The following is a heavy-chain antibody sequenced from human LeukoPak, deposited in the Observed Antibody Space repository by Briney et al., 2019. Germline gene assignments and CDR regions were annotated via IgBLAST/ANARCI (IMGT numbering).Heavy chain of an antibody. J-gene: IGHJ4*02. D-gene: IGHD3-22*01. Sequence: SETLSLTCTVSGGSISSGDYYWSWIRQPPGKGLKWIGYIYYSGSTYYNPSLKSRVTISVDTSKNQFSLKLSSVTAADTAVYYCARLTYDSTFDYWGQGTLVTVSS. V-gene: IGHV4-30-4*01. CDR1: GGSISSGDYY. CDR2: IYYSGST. CDR3: ARLTYDSTFDY.